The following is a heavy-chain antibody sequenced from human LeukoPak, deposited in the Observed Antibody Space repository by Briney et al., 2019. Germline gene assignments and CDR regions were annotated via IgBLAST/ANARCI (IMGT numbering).Heavy chain of an antibody. V-gene: IGHV1-18*01. CDR2: ISAYTGNT. J-gene: IGHJ4*02. CDR1: GYTFTRYG. CDR3: ARQYSNGWYEDY. Sequence: ASVKVSCKASGYTFTRYGISWVRQAPGQGLEWMGWISAYTGNTNYAQNVQSRVTMTTDTSTNTAYMEMRSLRSDDTAVYYCARQYSNGWYEDYWGQGTLVTVSS. D-gene: IGHD6-13*01.